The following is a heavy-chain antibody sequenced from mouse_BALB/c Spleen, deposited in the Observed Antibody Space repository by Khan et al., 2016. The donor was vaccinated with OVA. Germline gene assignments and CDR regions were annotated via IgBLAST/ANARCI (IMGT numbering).Heavy chain of an antibody. V-gene: IGHV10-1*02. J-gene: IGHJ1*01. CDR1: GFTFNTYA. CDR3: ARLGFDYGYWYFDV. Sequence: EVQLVESGGELVQPKGSLKLSCAASGFTFNTYAMNWVRQAPGKDLEWVARIRSKSNNYATYYADSVKDRFTISRDDSQSMLYLQMNNLKTEDSAIYYCARLGFDYGYWYFDVWGAGTTVTVSS. D-gene: IGHD2-4*01. CDR2: IRSKSNNYAT.